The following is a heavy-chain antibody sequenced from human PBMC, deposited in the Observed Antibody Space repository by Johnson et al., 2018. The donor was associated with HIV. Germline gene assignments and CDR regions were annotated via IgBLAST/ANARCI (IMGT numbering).Heavy chain of an antibody. CDR2: TKNKANGYTT. V-gene: IGHV3-72*01. CDR1: GFTFSDHY. Sequence: QLVESGGGVVQPGGSLRLSCAASGFTFSDHYIDWVRQAPGKGLEWVGRTKNKANGYTTEYAASVKGRFTISRDYSKNSLYLQMNSLQTEDTALYYCARAGDAFDIWGQGTMVTVSS. CDR3: ARAGDAFDI. J-gene: IGHJ3*02.